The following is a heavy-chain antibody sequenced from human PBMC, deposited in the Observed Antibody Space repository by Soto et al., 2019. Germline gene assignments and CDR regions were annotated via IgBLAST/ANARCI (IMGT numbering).Heavy chain of an antibody. D-gene: IGHD6-19*01. CDR1: GGSFSGYY. CDR2: INHSGST. V-gene: IGHV4-34*01. J-gene: IGHJ4*02. CDR3: ARAHIAVAYYYFDY. Sequence: SETLSLTCAVYGGSFSGYYWSWIRQPPGKGLEWIGEINHSGSTNYNPSLKSRVTISVDTSKNQFSLKLSSVTAADTAVYYCARAHIAVAYYYFDYWGQGTLVTVSS.